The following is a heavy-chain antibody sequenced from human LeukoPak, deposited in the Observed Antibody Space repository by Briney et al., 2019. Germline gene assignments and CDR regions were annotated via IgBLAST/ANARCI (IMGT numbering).Heavy chain of an antibody. CDR2: IRYDGSNK. CDR3: ARDSGYGSGNYRNTNFEY. D-gene: IGHD3-10*01. V-gene: IGHV3-30*02. CDR1: GFTFSSYG. J-gene: IGHJ4*02. Sequence: GGSLRLSCAASGFTFSSYGMHWVRQAPGKGLEWVAFIRYDGSNKYYADSVKGRFTISRDNAKNSLYLQMNSLRSEDAAVYYCARDSGYGSGNYRNTNFEYWGQGTLVTVSS.